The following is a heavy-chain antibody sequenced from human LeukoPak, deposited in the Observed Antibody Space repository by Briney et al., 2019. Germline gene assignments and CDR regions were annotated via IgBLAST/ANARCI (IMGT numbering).Heavy chain of an antibody. V-gene: IGHV4-59*01. J-gene: IGHJ4*02. Sequence: PSETLSLTCTVSGGSISSYYWSWIRQPPGKGLEWIGDIYYSGSTNYNPSLTRRVTKSVDTSKNKFSLKLSSVTAADTAVYYCARAPAAAGTHFDYWGQGTLVTVSS. CDR2: IYYSGST. CDR3: ARAPAAAGTHFDY. D-gene: IGHD6-13*01. CDR1: GGSISSYY.